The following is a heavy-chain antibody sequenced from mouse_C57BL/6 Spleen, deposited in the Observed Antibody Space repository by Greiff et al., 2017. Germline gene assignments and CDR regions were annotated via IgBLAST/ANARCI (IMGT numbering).Heavy chain of an antibody. Sequence: EVQLQQSGPVLVKPGASVQMSCKASGYTFTDYYMNWVKQSHGKSLEWIGVINPYNGGTSYNQKFKGKATLTVDKSSSTAYMELNSLTSEDSAVYYCASRTGTGFAYWGQGTLVTVSA. J-gene: IGHJ3*01. CDR3: ASRTGTGFAY. V-gene: IGHV1-19*01. D-gene: IGHD4-1*01. CDR1: GYTFTDYY. CDR2: INPYNGGT.